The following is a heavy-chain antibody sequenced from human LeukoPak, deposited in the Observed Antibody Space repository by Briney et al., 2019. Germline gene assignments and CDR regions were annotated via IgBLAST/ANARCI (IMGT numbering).Heavy chain of an antibody. Sequence: PGDSLRLSCAASGFTFSSYGMHWIRQAPGKGLEWVAFIRYDGSNKYYADSVKRRLTISRDISKNTLHLQMNSLRAEDTAVYYCAKGGDNTWYSPLDYWGQGTLVTVPS. CDR1: GFTFSSYG. CDR3: AKGGDNTWYSPLDY. J-gene: IGHJ4*02. CDR2: IRYDGSNK. V-gene: IGHV3-30*02. D-gene: IGHD2-21*02.